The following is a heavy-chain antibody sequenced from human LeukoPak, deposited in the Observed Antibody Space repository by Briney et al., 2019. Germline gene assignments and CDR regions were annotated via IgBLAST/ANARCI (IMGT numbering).Heavy chain of an antibody. D-gene: IGHD3-22*01. CDR1: GFTFSSYA. V-gene: IGHV3-30-3*01. Sequence: GGSLRLSCAASGFTFSSYAMHWVRQAPGKGLEWVAVISYDGSNKYYADSVKGRFTISRDNSKNTLYLQMNSLRAEDTAVYYCARGDYYDSSGYYYHCNWFDPWGQGTLVTVYS. CDR3: ARGDYYDSSGYYYHCNWFDP. CDR2: ISYDGSNK. J-gene: IGHJ5*02.